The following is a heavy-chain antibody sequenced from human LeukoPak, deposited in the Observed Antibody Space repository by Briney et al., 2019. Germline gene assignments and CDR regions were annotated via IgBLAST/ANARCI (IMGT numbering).Heavy chain of an antibody. CDR2: ISGSGGST. CDR3: AKGGIMITFGGVIVNPYFDY. D-gene: IGHD3-16*02. Sequence: QPGGSLRLSCAASGFTFSSYWMHWVRQAPGKGLEWVSAISGSGGSTYYADSVKGRFTISRDNSKNTLYLQMNSLRAEDTAVYYCAKGGIMITFGGVIVNPYFDYWGQGTLVTVSS. J-gene: IGHJ4*02. V-gene: IGHV3-23*01. CDR1: GFTFSSYW.